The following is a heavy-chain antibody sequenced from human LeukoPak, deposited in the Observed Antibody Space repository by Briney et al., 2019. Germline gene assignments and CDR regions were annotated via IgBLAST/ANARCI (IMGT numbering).Heavy chain of an antibody. Sequence: GGPLRLSCAASGFTFSSYSMNWVRQAPGKGLEWVSSISSSSSYIYYADSVKGRFTISRDNAKNSLYLQMNSLRAEDTAVYYCAREKRMITGMGFDIWGQGTMVTVSS. CDR1: GFTFSSYS. D-gene: IGHD3-16*01. V-gene: IGHV3-21*01. J-gene: IGHJ3*02. CDR2: ISSSSSYI. CDR3: AREKRMITGMGFDI.